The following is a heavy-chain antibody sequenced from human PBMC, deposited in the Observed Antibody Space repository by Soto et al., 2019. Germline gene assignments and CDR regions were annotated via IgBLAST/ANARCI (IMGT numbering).Heavy chain of an antibody. CDR1: GYTFTYRY. CDR3: ALRRLTDAFDI. J-gene: IGHJ3*02. D-gene: IGHD4-17*01. Sequence: ASVKVSCKASGYTFTYRYLHWVRQAPGQALEWMGWITPFNGNTNYAQKFQDRVTITRDRSMSTAYMELSSLRSEDTAMYYCALRRLTDAFDIWGQGTMVTVSS. CDR2: ITPFNGNT. V-gene: IGHV1-45*02.